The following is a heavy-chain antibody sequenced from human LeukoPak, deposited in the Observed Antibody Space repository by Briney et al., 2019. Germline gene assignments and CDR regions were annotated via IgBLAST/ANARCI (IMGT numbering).Heavy chain of an antibody. CDR1: GGTFSSYG. D-gene: IGHD3-16*01. J-gene: IGHJ4*02. Sequence: ASVKVSCKVSGGTFSSYGFSWVRQAPGQGLEWMGGIIPIFRRANYAQKFQDRLTITADESTTEVYMELTRLKSDDTAIYYCARVGEFGINSAMVLPDWGQGSLVTVSS. V-gene: IGHV1-69*13. CDR3: ARVGEFGINSAMVLPD. CDR2: IIPIFRRA.